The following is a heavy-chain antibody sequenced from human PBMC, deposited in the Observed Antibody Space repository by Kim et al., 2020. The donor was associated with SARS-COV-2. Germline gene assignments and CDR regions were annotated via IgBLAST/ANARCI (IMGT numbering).Heavy chain of an antibody. CDR2: MSSDGATT. J-gene: IGHJ6*03. CDR3: ARGAFYYYHYMDV. CDR1: GFSFTTYA. Sequence: GGSLRLSFEASGFSFTTYAFHWVRQAPGKGLEWVAAMSSDGATTYYTDSVKGRFNISRDNSRNTVLLQMSSLRPDDTALYYCARGAFYYYHYMDVWGIGT. V-gene: IGHV3-30*14.